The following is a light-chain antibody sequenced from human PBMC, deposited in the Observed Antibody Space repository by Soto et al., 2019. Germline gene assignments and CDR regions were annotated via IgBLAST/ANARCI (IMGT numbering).Light chain of an antibody. V-gene: IGKV1-5*03. CDR3: QQYNSNPLT. CDR1: QSFSTW. Sequence: DIQMIQSPSTLSASVGDRVTITCRASQSFSTWLAWYQQKPGKAPNLLIYKTSILESGVPSRFSGSGSGTEFTLTISSLQPDDFATYYCQQYNSNPLTFGGGTKVEIK. CDR2: KTS. J-gene: IGKJ4*01.